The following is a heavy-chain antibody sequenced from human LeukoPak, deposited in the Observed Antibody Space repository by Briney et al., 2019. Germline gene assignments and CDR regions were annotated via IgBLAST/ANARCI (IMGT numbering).Heavy chain of an antibody. CDR2: ITTYNGNA. CDR3: ARGPYYDSWSGAGY. Sequence: ASVKVSCKASGYTFRDFGISWVRQAPGQGLEWMGWITTYNGNANYIQKLQGRVTMTTDTSTSTAYMELRSLRSDDTAVYYCARGPYYDSWSGAGYWGQGTLVTVSS. D-gene: IGHD3-3*01. V-gene: IGHV1-18*01. CDR1: GYTFRDFG. J-gene: IGHJ4*02.